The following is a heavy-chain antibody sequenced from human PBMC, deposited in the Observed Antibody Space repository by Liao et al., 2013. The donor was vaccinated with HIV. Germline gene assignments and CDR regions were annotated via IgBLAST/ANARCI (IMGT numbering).Heavy chain of an antibody. CDR2: VYTSGST. CDR3: AGSSGYYYPHLLWDY. J-gene: IGHJ4*02. Sequence: QVQLQESGPGLVKPSQTLSLTCTVSGGSISSGSYYWSWIRQPAGKELEWIGRVYTSGSTSYNPSLKSRVTMSLYTSKNQFSLKLDSVTAADTAVYYCAGSSGYYYPHLLWDYWGQGMLVTVSS. D-gene: IGHD3-22*01. CDR1: GGSISSGSYY. V-gene: IGHV4-61*02.